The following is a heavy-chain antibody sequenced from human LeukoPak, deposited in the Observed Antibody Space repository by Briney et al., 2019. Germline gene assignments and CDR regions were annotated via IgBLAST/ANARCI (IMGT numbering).Heavy chain of an antibody. V-gene: IGHV4-4*02. J-gene: IGHJ3*02. Sequence: SETLSLTCAVSGGSISSSNWWSWVRQPPGKGLEWIGETYHSGSTNYNPSLKSRVTISVDTSKNQFSLKLSSVTAADTAVYYCARDPYYYGSGSYYKGAFDIWGQGTMVTVSS. CDR1: GGSISSSNW. CDR3: ARDPYYYGSGSYYKGAFDI. D-gene: IGHD3-10*01. CDR2: TYHSGST.